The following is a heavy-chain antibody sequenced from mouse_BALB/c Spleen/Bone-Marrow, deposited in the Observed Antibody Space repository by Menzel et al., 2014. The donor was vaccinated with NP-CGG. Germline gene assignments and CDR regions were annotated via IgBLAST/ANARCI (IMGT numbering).Heavy chain of an antibody. J-gene: IGHJ2*01. V-gene: IGHV5-17*02. Sequence: DVHLVESGGGLVQLGGSRKLSCAASGFAFSSFGMHWVRQAPEKGLEWVAYISSGSSTIYYADTVKGRFTISRDNPKNTLFLQMTSLRSEDTAMYYCARDVPLYDVGYFDYWGQGTTLTVSS. D-gene: IGHD2-14*01. CDR3: ARDVPLYDVGYFDY. CDR1: GFAFSSFG. CDR2: ISSGSSTI.